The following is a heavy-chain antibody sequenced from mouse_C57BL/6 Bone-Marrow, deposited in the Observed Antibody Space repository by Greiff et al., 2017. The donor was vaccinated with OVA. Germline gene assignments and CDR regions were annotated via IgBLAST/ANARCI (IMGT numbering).Heavy chain of an antibody. Sequence: QVTLKVCGPGILQSSQTLSLTCSFSGFSLSTSGMGVSWIRQPSGKGLEWLAHIYWDDDKRYNPSLKSRRTISKDTSRNQVFLKITSVDTADTATYYCAGTDYDGFAYWGQGTLVTVSA. CDR1: GFSLSTSGMG. J-gene: IGHJ3*01. V-gene: IGHV8-12*01. CDR2: IYWDDDK. D-gene: IGHD2-4*01. CDR3: AGTDYDGFAY.